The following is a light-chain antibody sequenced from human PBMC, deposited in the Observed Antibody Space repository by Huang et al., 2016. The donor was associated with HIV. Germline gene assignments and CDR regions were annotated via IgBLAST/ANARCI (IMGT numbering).Light chain of an antibody. J-gene: IGKJ4*01. CDR2: ATS. V-gene: IGKV3-15*01. CDR1: QRFRDK. CDR3: QQYESWPPLT. Sequence: EIVMTQSPDTLSVSPGERAPLSCRASQRFRDKLAWYQQKPGQAPRLLLHATSTRAAGVPARFSGSGSGTEFTLTISSLQSEDCGVYYCQQYESWPPLTFGGGTKVEIK.